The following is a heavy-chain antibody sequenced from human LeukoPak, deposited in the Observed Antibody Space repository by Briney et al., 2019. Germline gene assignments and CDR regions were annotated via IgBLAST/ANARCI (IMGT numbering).Heavy chain of an antibody. CDR2: IRHDGSNK. D-gene: IGHD4-17*01. CDR1: GFTFSSYG. J-gene: IGHJ6*02. V-gene: IGHV3-30*02. CDR3: AKVPTTVTFYYYYYGMDV. Sequence: PGGSLRLSCAASGFTFSSYGMHWVRQAPGKGLEWVAFIRHDGSNKYYADSVKGRFTISRDNSKNTLYLQMNSLRAEDTAVYYCAKVPTTVTFYYYYYGMDVWGQGTTVTVSS.